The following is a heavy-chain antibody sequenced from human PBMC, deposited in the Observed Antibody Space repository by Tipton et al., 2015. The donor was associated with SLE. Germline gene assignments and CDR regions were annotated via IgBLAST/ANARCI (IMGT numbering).Heavy chain of an antibody. V-gene: IGHV4-34*01. CDR2: INHSGST. CDR3: ARGVRDGYNYYFDY. Sequence: TLSLTCAVYGGSFSGYYWTWIRQPPGKGLEWIGEINHSGSTNYNPSLKSRVTISVDTSKNQFSLELSSVTAADTAVYYCARGVRDGYNYYFDYWGQGTLVTVSS. J-gene: IGHJ4*02. D-gene: IGHD5-24*01. CDR1: GGSFSGYY.